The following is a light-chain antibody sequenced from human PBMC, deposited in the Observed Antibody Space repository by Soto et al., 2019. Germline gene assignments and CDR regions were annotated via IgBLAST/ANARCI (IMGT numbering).Light chain of an antibody. CDR1: QSVSSN. Sequence: EIVTTQSPVTPSVSPGERVSLSCRASQSVSSNLAWYQQKPGQAPSLLIYGAFTRATGIPARFSGSGSGTDFTLTISRLEPEDFAVYYCQQYGSSPFTFGPGTKVDIK. V-gene: IGKV3-20*01. CDR2: GAF. CDR3: QQYGSSPFT. J-gene: IGKJ3*01.